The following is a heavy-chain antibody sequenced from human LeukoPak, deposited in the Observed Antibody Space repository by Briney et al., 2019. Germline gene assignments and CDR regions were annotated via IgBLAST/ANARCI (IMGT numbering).Heavy chain of an antibody. D-gene: IGHD3-10*01. J-gene: IGHJ4*02. CDR3: ASTYYYGSGSWYYFDY. V-gene: IGHV4-59*01. Sequence: SETLSLTCTVSGGSISSYYWSWIRQPPGKGLEWVGYIYYSGSTNYNPSLKSRVTISVDTSKNQFSLKLSSVTAADTAVYYCASTYYYGSGSWYYFDYWGQGTLVTVSS. CDR2: IYYSGST. CDR1: GGSISSYY.